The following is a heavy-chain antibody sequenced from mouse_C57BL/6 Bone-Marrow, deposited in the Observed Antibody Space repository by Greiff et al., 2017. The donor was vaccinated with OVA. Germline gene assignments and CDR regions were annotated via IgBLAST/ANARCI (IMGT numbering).Heavy chain of an antibody. V-gene: IGHV1-26*01. J-gene: IGHJ1*03. CDR1: GYTFTDYY. Sequence: VQLQQSGPELVKPGASVKISCKASGYTFTDYYMNWVKQSHGKSLEWIGDINPNNGGTSYNQKFKGKATLTVDKSSSTAYMELRSLTSEDSAVYYCYYYGSSHWYFDVWGTGTTVTVSS. CDR2: INPNNGGT. D-gene: IGHD1-1*01. CDR3: YYYGSSHWYFDV.